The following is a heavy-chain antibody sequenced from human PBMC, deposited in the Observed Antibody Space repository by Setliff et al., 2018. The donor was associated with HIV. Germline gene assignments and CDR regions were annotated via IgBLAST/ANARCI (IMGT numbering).Heavy chain of an antibody. CDR2: ILDSGST. J-gene: IGHJ3*01. V-gene: IGHV4-31*03. Sequence: PSETLSLTCIVSGASISSGGYYWNWIRQLPGKGLEWIGYILDSGSTYYNPSLRGRLSMSIDTSANQFSVELTSVTAADTALYFCARVPNWGSAPFAYDVWGLGTMVTVSS. CDR1: GASISSGGYY. CDR3: ARVPNWGSAPFAYDV. D-gene: IGHD7-27*01.